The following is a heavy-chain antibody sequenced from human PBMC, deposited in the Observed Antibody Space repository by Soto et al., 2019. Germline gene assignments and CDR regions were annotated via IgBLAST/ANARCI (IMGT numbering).Heavy chain of an antibody. D-gene: IGHD3-22*01. Sequence: PSETLSLTCAVSGDSISGSQWWSWVRLPPGKGLEWIGEISHTGSTNYNPSLKSRVTMSVDKPKNQFSLNLTSVTAADTAVYYCARVISSGDEYFDYWGQGTVVTVSS. CDR3: ARVISSGDEYFDY. CDR1: GDSISGSQW. J-gene: IGHJ4*02. CDR2: ISHTGST. V-gene: IGHV4-4*02.